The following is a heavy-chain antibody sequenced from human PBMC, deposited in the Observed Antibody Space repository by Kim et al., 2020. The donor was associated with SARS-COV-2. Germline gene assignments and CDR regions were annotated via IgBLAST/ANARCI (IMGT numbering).Heavy chain of an antibody. D-gene: IGHD1-20*01. Sequence: GESLRLSCEVSGITFSSNAMTWVRQAPGKGLEWVSTIVGSGLASYYADSVKGRFTISRDNSKTTLFLQMNSLRAEDTAVYYCARDSGANWNQYYFKYWGQGTPVTVSS. CDR3: ARDSGANWNQYYFKY. V-gene: IGHV3-23*01. CDR2: IVGSGLAS. J-gene: IGHJ4*02. CDR1: GITFSSNA.